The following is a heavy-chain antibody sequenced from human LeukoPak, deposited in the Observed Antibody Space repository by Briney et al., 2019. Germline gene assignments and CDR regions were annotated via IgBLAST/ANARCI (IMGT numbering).Heavy chain of an antibody. J-gene: IGHJ4*02. V-gene: IGHV4-34*01. CDR1: GGSFSGYY. Sequence: SETLSLTCAVYGGSFSGYYWSWIRQPPGKGLEWIGEINHSGSTNYNPSLKSRVTKSVDTSKNQFSLKLSSVTAADTAVYYCARARAHLKYYYDSSGYYYFDYWGQGTLVTVSS. D-gene: IGHD3-22*01. CDR3: ARARAHLKYYYDSSGYYYFDY. CDR2: INHSGST.